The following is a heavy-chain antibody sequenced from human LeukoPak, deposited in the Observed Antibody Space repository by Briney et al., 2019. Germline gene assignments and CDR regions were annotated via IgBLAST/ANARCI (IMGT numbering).Heavy chain of an antibody. CDR1: EFTFSTYA. Sequence: GGSLRLSCAASEFTFSTYAMSWVRQAPGKGLEWVSVLYSGGSTYYADSVKGRFTISRDNSKNTLYLQMNSLRAEDTAVYYCARAPRMVHFDYWGQGTLVTVSS. D-gene: IGHD6-13*01. CDR3: ARAPRMVHFDY. J-gene: IGHJ4*02. CDR2: LYSGGST. V-gene: IGHV3-53*01.